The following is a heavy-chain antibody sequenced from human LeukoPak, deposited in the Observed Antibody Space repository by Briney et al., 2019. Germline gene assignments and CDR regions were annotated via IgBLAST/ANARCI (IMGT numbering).Heavy chain of an antibody. J-gene: IGHJ6*04. Sequence: GGSLRLSCAASGITFGNNWMHWVRQGPGKGLVWISRINSDGGGAIYADPVKGRFTISRDNSKNTLYLQMNSLRAEDTAVYYCARDSGPGVRGSYYYGMDVWGKGTTVTVSS. CDR2: INSDGGGA. V-gene: IGHV3-74*01. CDR3: ARDSGPGVRGSYYYGMDV. D-gene: IGHD3-10*01. CDR1: GITFGNNW.